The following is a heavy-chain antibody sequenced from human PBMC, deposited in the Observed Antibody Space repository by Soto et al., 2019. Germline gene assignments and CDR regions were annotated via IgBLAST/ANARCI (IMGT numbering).Heavy chain of an antibody. Sequence: SVKVSCKASGGTFSSSAISWVRQAPGQGLEWVGGIVPMFDTPNYGQKFQDRVTITADESTTTVYLEVSSLRSEDTAVYFCAREWGSRHVAGSAAFEIWGQGTMVTVSS. D-gene: IGHD6-19*01. CDR3: AREWGSRHVAGSAAFEI. CDR2: IVPMFDTP. J-gene: IGHJ3*02. CDR1: GGTFSSSA. V-gene: IGHV1-69*13.